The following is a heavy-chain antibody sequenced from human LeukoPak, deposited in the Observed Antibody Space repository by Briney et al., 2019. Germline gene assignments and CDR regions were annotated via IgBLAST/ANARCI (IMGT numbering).Heavy chain of an antibody. J-gene: IGHJ4*02. CDR2: ISYDGSNK. CDR3: ARGRWLQLVGDY. V-gene: IGHV3-30*03. D-gene: IGHD5-24*01. CDR1: GFTFSSYG. Sequence: GGSLRLSCAASGFTFSSYGMHWVRQAPGKGLEWVAVISYDGSNKYYADSVKGRFTISRDNSKNTLYLQMGSLRAEDMAVYYCARGRWLQLVGDYWGQGTLVTVSS.